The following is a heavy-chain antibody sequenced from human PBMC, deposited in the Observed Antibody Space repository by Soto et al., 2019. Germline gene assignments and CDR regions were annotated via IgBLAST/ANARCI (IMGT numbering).Heavy chain of an antibody. J-gene: IGHJ5*02. CDR1: GGSISSGGYY. V-gene: IGHV4-31*03. D-gene: IGHD3-3*01. CDR3: ARATGGDYDFWSGYYGGGRWFDP. Sequence: QVQLQESGPGLVKPSQTLSLTCTVSGGSISSGGYYWSWIRQHPGKGLEWIGYIYYSGSTYYNPSLKSRVTISVDTSKNPFSLKLSSVTAADTAVYYCARATGGDYDFWSGYYGGGRWFDPWGQGTLVTVSS. CDR2: IYYSGST.